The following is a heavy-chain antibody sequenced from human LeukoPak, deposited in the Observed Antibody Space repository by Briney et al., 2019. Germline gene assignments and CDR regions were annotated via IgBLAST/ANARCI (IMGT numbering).Heavy chain of an antibody. Sequence: VASVKVSCKASGYTFTSYGISWVRQAPGQGLEWMGWISGYNGNTNYAQKLQGRVTMTTDTSTSTAYMELRSLRSDDTAVYYCARDARDVLLWFGEFFPWGQGTLVTVSS. J-gene: IGHJ5*02. D-gene: IGHD3-10*01. CDR3: ARDARDVLLWFGEFFP. V-gene: IGHV1-18*01. CDR1: GYTFTSYG. CDR2: ISGYNGNT.